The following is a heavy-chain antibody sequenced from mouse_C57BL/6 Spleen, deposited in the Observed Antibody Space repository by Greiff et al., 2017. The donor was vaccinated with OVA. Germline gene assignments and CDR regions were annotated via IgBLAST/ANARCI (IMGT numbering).Heavy chain of an antibody. D-gene: IGHD1-1*01. V-gene: IGHV5-9*01. CDR1: GFTFSSYT. CDR3: ARQKLLLRGGYFDY. CDR2: ISGGGGNT. J-gene: IGHJ2*01. Sequence: DVKLVESGGGLVKPGGSLKLSCAASGFTFSSYTMSWVRQTPEKRLEWVATISGGGGNTYYPDSVKGRFTISRDKAKNTLYLQMSSLRSEDTALYYCARQKLLLRGGYFDYWGQGTTLTVSS.